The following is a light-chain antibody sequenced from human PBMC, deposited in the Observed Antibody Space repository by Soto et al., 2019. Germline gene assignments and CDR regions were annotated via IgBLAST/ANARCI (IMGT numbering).Light chain of an antibody. CDR2: EVV. CDR1: KNDIGVYDF. J-gene: IGLJ6*01. CDR3: KSYAGSNTYV. V-gene: IGLV2-8*01. Sequence: SVLTQPPYSYGAPGQSVTISCPRTKNDIGVYDFVSWYQHHPGKAPRLIIYEVVQRPSGVPDRFSGSKSGNTASLTVSGLQAADEADYFCKSYAGSNTYVSGRGGKV.